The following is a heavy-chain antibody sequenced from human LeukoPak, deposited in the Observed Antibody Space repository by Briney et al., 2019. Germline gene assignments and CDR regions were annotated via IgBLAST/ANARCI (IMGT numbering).Heavy chain of an antibody. J-gene: IGHJ4*02. CDR1: GYTFTSFD. CDR3: ARAPSPYYYDSSAYYSDY. Sequence: ASVKVSCKTSGYTFTSFDINWVRQATGQGLEWVGWMNPYTHKTGYAQKFQGRVTFTGDTSIRTAYMEVSNLTSEDTAVYYCARAPSPYYYDSSAYYSDYWGQGTLVTVSS. D-gene: IGHD3-22*01. V-gene: IGHV1-8*03. CDR2: MNPYTHKT.